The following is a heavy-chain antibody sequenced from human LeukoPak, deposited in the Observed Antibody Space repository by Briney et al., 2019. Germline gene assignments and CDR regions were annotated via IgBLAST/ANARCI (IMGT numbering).Heavy chain of an antibody. J-gene: IGHJ4*02. D-gene: IGHD3-22*01. CDR1: GGSIGSYY. Sequence: PSETLSLTCTVAGGSIGSYYWSWIRQPPGKGLEWIGCIYYSGSTTSNRYLKSRVTISVDTSKTQFSLKLSSVTAADTAVYYCARLGGNNGSSGPLGYYFDYWGQGTLVTVTS. CDR3: ARLGGNNGSSGPLGYYFDY. V-gene: IGHV4-59*08. CDR2: IYYSGST.